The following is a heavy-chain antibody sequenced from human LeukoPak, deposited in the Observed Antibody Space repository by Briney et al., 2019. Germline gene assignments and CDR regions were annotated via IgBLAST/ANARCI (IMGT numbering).Heavy chain of an antibody. J-gene: IGHJ4*02. V-gene: IGHV1-69*06. D-gene: IGHD5-12*01. Sequence: ASVKVSCKASGGTFSSYAISWVRQAPGQGLEWMGGIIPISGTANYAQKFQGRVTITADKSTSTAYMELSSLRSEDTAVYYCALSANWDIVATITPRVFDYWGQGTLVTVSS. CDR1: GGTFSSYA. CDR3: ALSANWDIVATITPRVFDY. CDR2: IIPISGTA.